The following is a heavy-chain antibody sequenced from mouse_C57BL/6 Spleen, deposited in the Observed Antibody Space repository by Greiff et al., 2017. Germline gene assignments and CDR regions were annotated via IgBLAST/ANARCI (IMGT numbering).Heavy chain of an antibody. CDR3: ASPYSNYEGVFYY. D-gene: IGHD2-5*01. CDR1: GYTFTSYW. Sequence: QVQLQQPGAELVRPGTSVKLSCKASGYTFTSYWMHWVKQRPGQGLEWIGVIDPSDSYTNYNQKFKGKATLTVDTSSSTAYMQLSSLTSEDSAVYYCASPYSNYEGVFYYWGQGTTLTVSS. V-gene: IGHV1-59*01. J-gene: IGHJ2*01. CDR2: IDPSDSYT.